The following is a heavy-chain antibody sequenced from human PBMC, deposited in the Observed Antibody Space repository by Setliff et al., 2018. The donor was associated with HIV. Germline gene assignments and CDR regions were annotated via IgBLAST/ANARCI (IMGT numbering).Heavy chain of an antibody. CDR1: GGSFSGYY. CDR3: TIPASSLAPN. J-gene: IGHJ4*02. Sequence: ETLSLTCAVYGGSFSGYYWSWIRQPPGKGLEWIGEINHSGITNHSGSTNYNPSLKSRVTISVDTSKNQFSLKLSSVTAADTGVYYCTIPASSLAPNWGRGTQVTVSS. CDR2: INHSGITNHSGST. V-gene: IGHV4-34*01.